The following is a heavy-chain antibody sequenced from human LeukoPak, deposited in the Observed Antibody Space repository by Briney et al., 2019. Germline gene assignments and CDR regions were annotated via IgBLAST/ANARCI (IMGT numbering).Heavy chain of an antibody. CDR3: VIGYCSSTSCLGAFDI. D-gene: IGHD2-2*01. CDR2: ISAYNGNT. CDR1: GYTFTSYG. Sequence: ASVKVSCKASGYTFTSYGISWVRQAPGQGLEWMGWISAYNGNTNYAQKLQGRVTMTTDTSTSTAYMELRSLRSDDTAVYYCVIGYCSSTSCLGAFDIWGQGTMVTVSS. V-gene: IGHV1-18*01. J-gene: IGHJ3*02.